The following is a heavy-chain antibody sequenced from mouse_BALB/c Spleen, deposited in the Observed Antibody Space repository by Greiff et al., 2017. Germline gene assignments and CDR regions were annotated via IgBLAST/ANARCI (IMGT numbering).Heavy chain of an antibody. J-gene: IGHJ4*01. CDR2: ISTYYGDA. V-gene: IGHV1S137*01. CDR3: ARDGSPYYYAMDY. CDR1: GYTFTDYA. Sequence: QVQLKESGAELVRPGVSVKISCKGSGYTFTDYAMHWVKQSHAKSLEWIGVISTYYGDASYNQKFKGKATMTVDKSSSTAYMELARLTSEDSAIYYCARDGSPYYYAMDYWGQGTSVTVSS. D-gene: IGHD1-1*02.